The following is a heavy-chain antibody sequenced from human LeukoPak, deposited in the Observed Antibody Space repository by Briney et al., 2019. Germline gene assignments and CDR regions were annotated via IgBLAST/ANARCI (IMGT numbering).Heavy chain of an antibody. CDR3: AKGGSSSWDYFDS. CDR2: LTPSGSST. V-gene: IGHV3-23*01. CDR1: GFTFSSYG. D-gene: IGHD6-13*01. J-gene: IGHJ4*02. Sequence: GGSLRLSCAASGFTFSSYGMSWVRQAPGKGLEWVSALTPSGSSTYYADSVKGRFTFSRDNSKNTLYLQMNSLRVEDPAIYYCAKGGSSSWDYFDSWGQGTLVTVSP.